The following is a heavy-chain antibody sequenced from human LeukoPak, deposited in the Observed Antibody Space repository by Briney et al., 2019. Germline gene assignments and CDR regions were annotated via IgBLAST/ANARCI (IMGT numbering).Heavy chain of an antibody. CDR2: ISGSGGST. CDR3: AKAGSSSGWYINYFDY. CDR1: GFTFSGYA. V-gene: IGHV3-23*01. D-gene: IGHD6-19*01. J-gene: IGHJ4*02. Sequence: GGSLRLSCVASGFTFSGYAMSWVRQAPGKGLEWVSAISGSGGSTYYADSVKGRFTISRDNSKNTLYLQMNSLRAEDTAVYYCAKAGSSSGWYINYFDYWGQGTLVTVSS.